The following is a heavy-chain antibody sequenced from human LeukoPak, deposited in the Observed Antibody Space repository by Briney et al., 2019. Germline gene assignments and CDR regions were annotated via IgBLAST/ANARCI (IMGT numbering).Heavy chain of an antibody. V-gene: IGHV4-39*01. CDR2: IYYSGST. J-gene: IGHJ4*02. CDR1: GGSISSSSYY. D-gene: IGHD2-15*01. CDR3: ARRLGGGSWGPVD. Sequence: SETLSLTCTVSGGSISSSSYYWGWIRQPPGKGLEWIGSIYYSGSTYYNPSLKSRVTISVDTSKNQFSLKLSSVTAADTAVYYCARRLGGGSWGPVDWGQGTLVTVSS.